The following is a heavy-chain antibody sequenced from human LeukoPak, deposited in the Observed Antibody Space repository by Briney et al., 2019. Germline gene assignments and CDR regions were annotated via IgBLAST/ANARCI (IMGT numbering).Heavy chain of an antibody. D-gene: IGHD1-26*01. CDR2: IRYDGSNK. CDR1: GFTFSSYG. CDR3: AKGEGATGFDY. V-gene: IGHV3-30*02. J-gene: IGHJ4*02. Sequence: SGGSLRLSCAASGFTFSSYGMHWVRQAPGKGLEWVAFIRYDGSNKYYADSVKGRFTISRDNSKKTLDLQMNSLRAEDTAVYYCAKGEGATGFDYWGQGTLVTVSS.